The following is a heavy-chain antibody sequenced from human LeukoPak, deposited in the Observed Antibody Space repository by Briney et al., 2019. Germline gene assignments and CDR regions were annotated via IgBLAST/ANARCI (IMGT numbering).Heavy chain of an antibody. Sequence: GGSLRLSCAASGFTFSDHYMDWVRQAPGKGLEWVGRTRNRANSYTTEYAASVKGRFTISRDDSKNSLYLLMNSLKTEDTAVYYCARGRSGRDGYNSGDFDYWGQGTLVTVSS. V-gene: IGHV3-72*01. J-gene: IGHJ4*02. CDR2: TRNRANSYTT. CDR3: ARGRSGRDGYNSGDFDY. D-gene: IGHD5-24*01. CDR1: GFTFSDHY.